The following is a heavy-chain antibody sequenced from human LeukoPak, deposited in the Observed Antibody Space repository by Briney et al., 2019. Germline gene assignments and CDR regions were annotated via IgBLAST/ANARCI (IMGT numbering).Heavy chain of an antibody. V-gene: IGHV3-30-3*01. CDR3: ARPRGSGSYYYDAFDI. J-gene: IGHJ3*02. D-gene: IGHD3-10*01. Sequence: GGSLRLSCAASGFTFSSYAMHWVRQAPGKGLEWVAVISYDGSNKYYAGSVKGRFTISRDNSKNTLYLQMNSLRAEDTAVYYCARPRGSGSYYYDAFDIWGQGTMVTVSS. CDR2: ISYDGSNK. CDR1: GFTFSSYA.